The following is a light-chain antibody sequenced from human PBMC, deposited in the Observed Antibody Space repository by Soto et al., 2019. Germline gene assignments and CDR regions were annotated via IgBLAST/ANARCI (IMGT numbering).Light chain of an antibody. J-gene: IGKJ3*01. V-gene: IGKV4-1*01. CDR2: WAS. Sequence: DIVMTQSPDSLAVSLGERATINCKSSQSVLYSSNNKNYLAWYQQKPGQPPKLLIYWASTRESGVPDRFSGSGSRTDFTRTISSLQAEEVAVYYCQQYYSTLFPFGPGTKVDIK. CDR3: QQYYSTLFP. CDR1: QSVLYSSNNKNY.